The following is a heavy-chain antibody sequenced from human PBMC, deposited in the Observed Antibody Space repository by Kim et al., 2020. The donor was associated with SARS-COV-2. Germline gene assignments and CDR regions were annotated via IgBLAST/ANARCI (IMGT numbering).Heavy chain of an antibody. J-gene: IGHJ4*02. CDR3: VRDGYAYYFDY. V-gene: IGHV4-4*07. D-gene: IGHD2-2*01. Sequence: NYNPSLKSRVTMSVDTSKNQFSLKLSSVTAADTAVYYCVRDGYAYYFDYWGQGTLVTVSS.